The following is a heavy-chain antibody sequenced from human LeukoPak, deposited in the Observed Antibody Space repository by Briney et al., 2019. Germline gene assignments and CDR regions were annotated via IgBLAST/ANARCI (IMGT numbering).Heavy chain of an antibody. Sequence: PGGSLRLSCAASGFTFSSYSMNWVRQAPGKGLEWVSSISSSSSYIYYADSVKGRFTISRDNAKNSLYLRMNSLRAEDTAVYYCARDGNSGSYRFDYWGQGTLVTVSS. J-gene: IGHJ4*02. D-gene: IGHD1-26*01. CDR2: ISSSSSYI. CDR1: GFTFSSYS. CDR3: ARDGNSGSYRFDY. V-gene: IGHV3-21*01.